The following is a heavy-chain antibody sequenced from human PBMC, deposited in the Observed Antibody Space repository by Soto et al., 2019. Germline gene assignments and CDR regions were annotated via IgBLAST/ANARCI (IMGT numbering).Heavy chain of an antibody. CDR3: ARLAEYCNGIKCYSNFDF. V-gene: IGHV1-8*01. CDR1: GYNFTNFD. D-gene: IGHD2-15*01. J-gene: IGHJ4*01. CDR2: MNPSSGET. Sequence: WASVNVSCKTSGYNFTNFDINWVRQAPGRGLVWMGWMNPSSGETGSAQNFQGRVTMTRDISTRTFFMQLTSLRSEDTAIYYCARLAEYCNGIKCYSNFDFWGRGTQVTVSS.